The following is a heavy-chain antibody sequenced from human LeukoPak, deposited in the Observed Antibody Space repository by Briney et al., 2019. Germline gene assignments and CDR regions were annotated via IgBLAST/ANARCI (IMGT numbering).Heavy chain of an antibody. CDR1: GGSISSSSYY. J-gene: IGHJ6*03. V-gene: IGHV4-39*07. CDR3: ARVYGDDYYMDV. Sequence: SETLSLTCTVSGGSISSSSYYWGWIRQPPGKGLEWIGSIYYSGSTYYNPSLKSRVTISVDTSKNQFSLELSSVTAADTAVYYCARVYGDDYYMDVWGKGTTVTVSS. CDR2: IYYSGST. D-gene: IGHD5-12*01.